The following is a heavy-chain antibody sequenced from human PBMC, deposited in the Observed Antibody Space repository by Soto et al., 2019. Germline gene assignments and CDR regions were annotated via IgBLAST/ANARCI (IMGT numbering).Heavy chain of an antibody. V-gene: IGHV1-46*03. D-gene: IGHD3-16*02. J-gene: IGHJ3*02. CDR2: INPSGGST. CDR1: GYTLISYY. Sequence: EASVKVSCKASGYTLISYYMHWVRQAPGQGLEWMGIINPSGGSTTYAQKFQGRVTMTRDTSTSTVYMELSSLRSEDTAVYYCAREGYYDYVWGSYREGGAFDIWGQGTMVTVSS. CDR3: AREGYYDYVWGSYREGGAFDI.